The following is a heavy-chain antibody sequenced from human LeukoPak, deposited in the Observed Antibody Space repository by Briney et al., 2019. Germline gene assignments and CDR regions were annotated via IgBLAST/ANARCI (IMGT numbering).Heavy chain of an antibody. D-gene: IGHD6-6*01. J-gene: IGHJ4*02. CDR1: GFTFTRYW. CDR2: IKRDGSQQ. Sequence: PGGSLRLSCATSGFTFTRYWMSWIRQAPGKGLEWVANIKRDGSQQYYLDSVEGRFTISRDNAKNSLYLQMNNLRAEDTAVYYCSNGIYSSSYWGQGTLVTVSS. V-gene: IGHV3-7*01. CDR3: SNGIYSSSY.